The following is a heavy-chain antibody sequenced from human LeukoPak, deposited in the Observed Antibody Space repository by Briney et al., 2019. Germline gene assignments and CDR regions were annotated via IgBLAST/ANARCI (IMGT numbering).Heavy chain of an antibody. CDR3: TTYGSGRKFDY. J-gene: IGHJ4*02. V-gene: IGHV3-15*04. D-gene: IGHD3-10*01. CDR2: IESKTDGGTT. CDR1: GFTFGDYA. Sequence: GGSLRLSCTASGFTFGDYAMSWVRQAPGKGLEWVGRIESKTDGGTTDYAAPVKGRFTISRDDSTNTLYLQMNSLKSEDTAVYYCTTYGSGRKFDYWGQGILVTVSS.